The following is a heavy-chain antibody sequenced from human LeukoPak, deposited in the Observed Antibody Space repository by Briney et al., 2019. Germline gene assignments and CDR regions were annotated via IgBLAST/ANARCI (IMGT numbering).Heavy chain of an antibody. CDR1: GFTFSSYG. D-gene: IGHD2-2*01. CDR2: INQDGSET. J-gene: IGHJ4*02. V-gene: IGHV3-7*01. CDR3: SAILYH. Sequence: GRSLRLSCAASGFTFSSYGMHWVRQAPGKGLEWVANINQDGSETYYVDSVKGRFTMSRDNAKKSVSLQMNSLRADDTAIYYCSAILYHWGQGTLVTVSS.